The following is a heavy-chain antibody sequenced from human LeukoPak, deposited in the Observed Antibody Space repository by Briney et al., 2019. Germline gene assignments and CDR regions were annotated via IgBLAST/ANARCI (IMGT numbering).Heavy chain of an antibody. CDR3: AHYLAAAGYFDY. CDR1: GFSLSTSGVG. J-gene: IGHJ4*02. CDR2: IYWDDDK. D-gene: IGHD6-13*01. V-gene: IGHV2-5*02. Sequence: SGPTLVKPTQTLTLTGTFSGFSLSTSGVGVGWIRQPPGKALEWLALIYWDDDKRYSPSLKSRLTITKDTSKNRVVLTMTNMDPVDTATYYCAHYLAAAGYFDYWGQGTLVTVSS.